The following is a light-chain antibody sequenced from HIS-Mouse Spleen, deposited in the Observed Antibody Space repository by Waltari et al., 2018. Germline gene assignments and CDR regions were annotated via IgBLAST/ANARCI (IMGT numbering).Light chain of an antibody. CDR2: SNN. V-gene: IGLV1-44*01. CDR1: SSNIGSNT. CDR3: AAWDDSLNGVV. J-gene: IGLJ2*01. Sequence: QSVLTQPPSASGTPGQRVTISCSGSSSNIGSNTVNWYQQLPGTAPKLLIYSNNQRTSGVPDRFSGSKSSTSASLAISGLQSEDEADYYCAAWDDSLNGVVFGGGTKLTVL.